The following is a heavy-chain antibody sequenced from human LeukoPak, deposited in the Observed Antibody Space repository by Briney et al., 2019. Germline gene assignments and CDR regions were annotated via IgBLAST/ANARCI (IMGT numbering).Heavy chain of an antibody. J-gene: IGHJ4*02. CDR2: ISGSGGST. V-gene: IGHV3-23*01. CDR1: GFTFSSYA. Sequence: PGASLRLPCAASGFTFSSYAMSWVRQAPGKGLEWVSAISGSGGSTYYADSVKGRFTISRDNSKNTLYLQMNSLRAEDTAVYYCAKDPWDYYDSSGYYCWGQGTLVTVSS. D-gene: IGHD3-22*01. CDR3: AKDPWDYYDSSGYYC.